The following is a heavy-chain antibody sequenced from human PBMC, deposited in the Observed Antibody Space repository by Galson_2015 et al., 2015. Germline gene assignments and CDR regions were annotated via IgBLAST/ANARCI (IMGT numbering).Heavy chain of an antibody. CDR2: INGDGSST. CDR1: GFTSSSYW. CDR3: AKGEETTYWYFDL. V-gene: IGHV3-74*01. J-gene: IGHJ2*01. Sequence: SLRLSCAASGFTSSSYWMHWVRQAPGKGLVWVARINGDGSSTNYADSVKGRFTISRDNAKNTLHLQMNSLRAEDTAVYYCAKGEETTYWYFDLWGRGTLVTVSS. D-gene: IGHD4-17*01.